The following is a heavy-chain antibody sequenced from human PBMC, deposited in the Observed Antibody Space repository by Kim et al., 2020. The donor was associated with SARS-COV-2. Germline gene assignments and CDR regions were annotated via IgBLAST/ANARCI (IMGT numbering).Heavy chain of an antibody. J-gene: IGHJ4*02. CDR3: ARLTTYYDSSGYSSFHFDY. V-gene: IGHV4-39*01. D-gene: IGHD3-22*01. Sequence: SRVTISVDTSKNQFSLKLNSVTAADTAVYYCARLTTYYDSSGYSSFHFDYWGQGTLVTVSS.